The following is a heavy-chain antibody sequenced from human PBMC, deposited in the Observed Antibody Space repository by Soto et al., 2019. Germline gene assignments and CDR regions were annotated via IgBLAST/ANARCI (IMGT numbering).Heavy chain of an antibody. J-gene: IGHJ3*02. D-gene: IGHD1-26*01. CDR2: IIPIFGTA. CDR1: GGTFSSYA. V-gene: IGHV1-69*13. Sequence: SVKVSCKASGGTFSSYAISWVRQAPGQGLEWMGGIIPIFGTANYAQKFQGRVTITADESTSTAYMELSSLRSEDTAVYYCARDRQEPGFDAFNIWGQGTMVTVSS. CDR3: ARDRQEPGFDAFNI.